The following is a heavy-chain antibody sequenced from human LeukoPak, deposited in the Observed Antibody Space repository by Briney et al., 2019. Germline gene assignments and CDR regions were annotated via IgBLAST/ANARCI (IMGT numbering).Heavy chain of an antibody. V-gene: IGHV3-21*01. CDR2: ISSSSNYI. CDR1: GFTFSSYG. Sequence: GGTLRLSCAASGFTFSSYGMSWVRQAPGKGLEWVSSISSSSNYIYYADSVKGRFTISRDNAKNSLYLQMNSLRAEDTAVYYCARDPSSGWYLKGWFDPWGQGTLVTVSS. J-gene: IGHJ5*02. CDR3: ARDPSSGWYLKGWFDP. D-gene: IGHD6-19*01.